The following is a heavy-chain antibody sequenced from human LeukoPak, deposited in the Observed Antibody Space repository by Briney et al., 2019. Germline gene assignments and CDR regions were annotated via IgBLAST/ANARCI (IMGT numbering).Heavy chain of an antibody. CDR3: VREGGSGWYSGWFDP. Sequence: HPGGSLRLSCAASGFTFSSYEMNWVRQAPGKGLEWVANIKKDGSEKKYVDSVKGRFTISRDNAENSLHLQMNSLRAEDTAVYYCVREGGSGWYSGWFDPWGQGTLVTVSS. CDR2: IKKDGSEK. CDR1: GFTFSSYE. J-gene: IGHJ5*02. D-gene: IGHD6-19*01. V-gene: IGHV3-7*01.